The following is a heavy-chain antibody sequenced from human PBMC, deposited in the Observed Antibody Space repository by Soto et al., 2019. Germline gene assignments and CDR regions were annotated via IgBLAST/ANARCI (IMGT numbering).Heavy chain of an antibody. CDR3: AKLPPRAQSLVRYYFYY. J-gene: IGHJ4*02. Sequence: GESLKISCKASGFTFTDYLIGWLRQMPGKGLEWMGIIFPDDSDIKYSTSFQGQVIISADRSITTAYLQMSSLKASDTATYYCAKLPPRAQSLVRYYFYYWGQGTPVTVSS. D-gene: IGHD3-10*01. V-gene: IGHV5-51*01. CDR2: IFPDDSDI. CDR1: GFTFTDYL.